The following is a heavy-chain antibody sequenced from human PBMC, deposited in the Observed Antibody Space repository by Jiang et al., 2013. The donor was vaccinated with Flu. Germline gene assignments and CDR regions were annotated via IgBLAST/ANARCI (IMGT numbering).Heavy chain of an antibody. CDR3: ARVFTDSSGYYRFDY. J-gene: IGHJ4*02. D-gene: IGHD3-22*01. Sequence: SGSGLVKPSQTLSLTCTVSGGSISSGSYYWSWIRQPAGKGLEWIGRIYTSGSTNYNPSLKSRVTISVDTSKNQFSLKLSSVTAADTAVYYCARVFTDSSGYYRFDYVGPGNPGHRLL. V-gene: IGHV4-61*02. CDR1: GGSISSGSYY. CDR2: IYTSGST.